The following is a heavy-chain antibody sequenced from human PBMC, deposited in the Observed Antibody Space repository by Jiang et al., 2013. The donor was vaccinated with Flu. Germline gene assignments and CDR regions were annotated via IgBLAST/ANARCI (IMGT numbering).Heavy chain of an antibody. CDR2: ISHDGSNK. J-gene: IGHJ6*04. Sequence: VQLLESGGGVVQPGGSLRLSCAASGFTFSSYAMHWVRQAPGKGLEWVAVISHDGSNKYYADSVKGRFTISRDNSKNTLYLQMNSLRAEDTAVYYCARGGYGYSYYYGMDVWGKGTTVTVSS. V-gene: IGHV3-30*01. D-gene: IGHD5-18*01. CDR1: GFTFSSYA. CDR3: ARGGYGYSYYYGMDV.